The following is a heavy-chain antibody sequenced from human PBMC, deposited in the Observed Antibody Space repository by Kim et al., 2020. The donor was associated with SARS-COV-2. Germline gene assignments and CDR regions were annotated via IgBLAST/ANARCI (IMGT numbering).Heavy chain of an antibody. D-gene: IGHD6-13*01. J-gene: IGHJ4*02. CDR2: IIPIFGTA. V-gene: IGHV1-69*13. Sequence: SVKVSCKASGGTFSSYAISWVRQAPGQGLEWMGGIIPIFGTANYAQKFQGRVTITADESTSTAYMELSSLRSEDTAVYYCARGIPGYSITDSRPFLDYWGQGTLVTVSS. CDR3: ARGIPGYSITDSRPFLDY. CDR1: GGTFSSYA.